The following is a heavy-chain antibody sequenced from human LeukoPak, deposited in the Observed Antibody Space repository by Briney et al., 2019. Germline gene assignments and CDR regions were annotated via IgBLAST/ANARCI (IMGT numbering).Heavy chain of an antibody. D-gene: IGHD5-12*01. CDR3: ARHLDIVATTLIDY. CDR2: IIPIFGTA. CDR1: VGTFSIYA. J-gene: IGHJ4*02. Sequence: SVTVSCKASVGTFSIYAISWVRQAPGQGLEWMGRIIPIFGTANYAQKFQGRVTITADKSTSTAYMELSSLRSEDTAVYYCARHLDIVATTLIDYWGQGTLVTVSS. V-gene: IGHV1-69*06.